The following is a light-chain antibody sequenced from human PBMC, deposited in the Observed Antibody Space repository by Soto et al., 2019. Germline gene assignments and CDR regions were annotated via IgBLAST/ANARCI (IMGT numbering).Light chain of an antibody. J-gene: IGLJ2*01. CDR2: DVN. V-gene: IGLV2-11*01. Sequence: QSALTQPRSVSGSPGQSVSLSCSGTSSDVGGYHYVSWYQHHPDKAPKIIIYDVNKRPSGVPDRFSGSKSGNTASLTISGLQTEDEADYYCCSYAGSYTLVFGGGPKVTVL. CDR3: CSYAGSYTLV. CDR1: SSDVGGYHY.